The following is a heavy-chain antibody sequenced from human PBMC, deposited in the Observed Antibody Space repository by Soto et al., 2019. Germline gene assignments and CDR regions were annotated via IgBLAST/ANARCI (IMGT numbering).Heavy chain of an antibody. V-gene: IGHV3-21*01. J-gene: IGHJ6*02. CDR3: ARNESSNIYGMDV. CDR2: ISSSSFSI. Sequence: GGSLRLSCAASGFTFRSYSMNWVRQAPGKGLEWVSSISSSSFSINYADSVKGRFSISRDNAQNSLHLQMNNLRAEDTAVYYCARNESSNIYGMDVWGQGTTVIVSS. D-gene: IGHD6-6*01. CDR1: GFTFRSYS.